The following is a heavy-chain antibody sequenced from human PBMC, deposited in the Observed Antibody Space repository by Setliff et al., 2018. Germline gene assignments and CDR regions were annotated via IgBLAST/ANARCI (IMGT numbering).Heavy chain of an antibody. D-gene: IGHD3-22*01. CDR3: ARGPRFDYESPTYRRRFDP. J-gene: IGHJ5*02. Sequence: SETLSLTCRVSGGSISSGNYYWGLIRQPAGKGLEWVATIYYSGSTYSNPSLKSRLIISVDAPDNQSSVKLSSVTAADTAVYFCARGPRFDYESPTYRRRFDPWGHGTAVTVSS. V-gene: IGHV4-39*01. CDR2: IYYSGST. CDR1: GGSISSGNYY.